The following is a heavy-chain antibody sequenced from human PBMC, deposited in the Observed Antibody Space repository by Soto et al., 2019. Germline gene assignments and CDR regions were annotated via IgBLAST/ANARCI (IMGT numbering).Heavy chain of an antibody. CDR3: ARMETFGSLNWFDP. CDR2: MDPGSGDT. D-gene: IGHD3-16*01. V-gene: IGHV1-8*01. CDR1: GYSFTNND. J-gene: IGHJ5*02. Sequence: ASVKVSCKASGYSFTNNDVSWVRQATGQGLEWMGWMDPGSGDTGYAQKFQGRVTMTRDISIATAYMELSSLRSDDTAIYYCARMETFGSLNWFDPWGQGTLVTVSS.